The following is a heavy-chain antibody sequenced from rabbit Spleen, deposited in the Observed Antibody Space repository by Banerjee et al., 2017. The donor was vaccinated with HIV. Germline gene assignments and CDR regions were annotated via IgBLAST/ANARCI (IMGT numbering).Heavy chain of an antibody. CDR2: IDTGSSGFT. Sequence: QSLEESGGGLVKPGASLTLTCKASGFSFNSGYDMCWVRQAPGKGLEWIACIDTGSSGFTYYATWAKGRFTISNPSSTTVTLQMTSLTAADTATYFCARDTSSSFSSYGMDLWGPGTLVTVS. J-gene: IGHJ6*01. V-gene: IGHV1S40*01. CDR3: ARDTSSSFSSYGMDL. CDR1: GFSFNSGYD. D-gene: IGHD1-1*01.